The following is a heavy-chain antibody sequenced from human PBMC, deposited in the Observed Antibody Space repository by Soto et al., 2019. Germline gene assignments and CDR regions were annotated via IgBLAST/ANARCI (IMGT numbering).Heavy chain of an antibody. CDR3: ARASSRGRWLVTSRRIYNWFDP. Sequence: SETLSLTCTVSGGSISSYYWSWIRQPPGKGLEWIGYIYYSGSTNYNPSLKSRVTISVDTSKNQFSLKLSSVTAADTAVYYCARASSRGRWLVTSRRIYNWFDPWGQGTLVTVSS. CDR2: IYYSGST. V-gene: IGHV4-59*01. CDR1: GGSISSYY. J-gene: IGHJ5*02. D-gene: IGHD6-19*01.